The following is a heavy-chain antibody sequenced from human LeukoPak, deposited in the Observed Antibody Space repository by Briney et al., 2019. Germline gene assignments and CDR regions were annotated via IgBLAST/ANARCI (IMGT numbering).Heavy chain of an antibody. J-gene: IGHJ3*02. CDR1: GGSISSYY. CDR3: ARESILDYDFWSGPHAFDI. CDR2: IYTSGST. Sequence: PSETLSLTCTVSGGSISSYYWSWIRQPAGKGLEWIGRIYTSGSTNYTPSLKSRVTISVDKSKNQFSLKLSSVTAADTAVYYCARESILDYDFWSGPHAFDIWGQGTMVTVSS. V-gene: IGHV4-4*07. D-gene: IGHD3-3*01.